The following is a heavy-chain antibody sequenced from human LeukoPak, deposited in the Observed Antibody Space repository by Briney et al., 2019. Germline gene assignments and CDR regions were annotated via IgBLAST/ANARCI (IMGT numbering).Heavy chain of an antibody. CDR3: ARDSKGIAVARTDY. D-gene: IGHD6-19*01. CDR2: IRSSGNTI. Sequence: GGSLTLSCAVSRFTFSIYEVNCVRQSPGNGREWVSYIRSSGNTIYYAASVKGRFTITRDNEKNLLYLQMNRLRDEDTAVYYCARDSKGIAVARTDYWGQGTLVTVSS. V-gene: IGHV3-48*03. CDR1: RFTFSIYE. J-gene: IGHJ4*02.